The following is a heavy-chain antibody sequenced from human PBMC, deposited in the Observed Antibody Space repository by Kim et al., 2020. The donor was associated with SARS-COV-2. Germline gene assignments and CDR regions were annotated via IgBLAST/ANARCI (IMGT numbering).Heavy chain of an antibody. D-gene: IGHD2-15*01. V-gene: IGHV3-7*01. CDR1: GFTFSSYW. CDR3: ARDSLYCSGGSCYLDY. Sequence: GGSLRLSCAASGFTFSSYWMSWVRQAPGKGLEWVANIKQDGSEKYYVDSVKGRFTISRDNAKNSLYLQMNSLRAEDTAVYYCARDSLYCSGGSCYLDYWGQGTLVTVSS. J-gene: IGHJ4*02. CDR2: IKQDGSEK.